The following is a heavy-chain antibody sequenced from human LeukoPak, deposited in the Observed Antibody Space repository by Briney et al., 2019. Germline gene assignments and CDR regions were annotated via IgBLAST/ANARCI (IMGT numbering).Heavy chain of an antibody. J-gene: IGHJ6*02. CDR3: ARDRFDDFWSGYLYYYYYGMDV. D-gene: IGHD3-3*01. CDR1: GFTFSSYS. Sequence: GGSLRLSCAASGFTFSSYSMNWVRQAPGKGLEWVSSISSSSSYIYYADSVKGRFTISRDNAENSLYLQMNSLRAEDTAVYYCARDRFDDFWSGYLYYYYYGMDVWGQGTTVTVSS. V-gene: IGHV3-21*01. CDR2: ISSSSSYI.